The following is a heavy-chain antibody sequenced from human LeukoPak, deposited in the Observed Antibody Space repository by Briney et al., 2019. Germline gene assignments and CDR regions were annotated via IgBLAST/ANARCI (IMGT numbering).Heavy chain of an antibody. CDR3: AKTDGSIAAAYDY. CDR1: GFTFSSSA. V-gene: IGHV3-23*01. J-gene: IGHJ4*02. Sequence: GGSLRLSCAASGFTFSSSAMSWVRQAPGKGLEWVSSISGSGSGGSTYYADSVKGRFTISRDNSKNTLYLQMNSLRAEDTAVYYCAKTDGSIAAAYDYWGQGTLVTVSS. D-gene: IGHD6-13*01. CDR2: ISGSGSGGST.